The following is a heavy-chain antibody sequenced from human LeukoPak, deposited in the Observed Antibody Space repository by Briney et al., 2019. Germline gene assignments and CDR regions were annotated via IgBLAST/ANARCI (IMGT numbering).Heavy chain of an antibody. Sequence: GGSLRLSCAASGFTFRSYSMNWVRQAPGKGLEWVSSISTSRSYIYYADSVKGRFTISRDNAKNSLYLQMNSLRAEDTAVYYCATFSYAGNAGGSAGSWGQGTLVTVSS. D-gene: IGHD4-23*01. CDR2: ISTSRSYI. J-gene: IGHJ5*02. V-gene: IGHV3-21*04. CDR1: GFTFRSYS. CDR3: ATFSYAGNAGGSAGS.